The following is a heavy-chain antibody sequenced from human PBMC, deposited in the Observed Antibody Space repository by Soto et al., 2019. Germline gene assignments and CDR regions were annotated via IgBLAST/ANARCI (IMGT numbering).Heavy chain of an antibody. CDR3: TGGYCIGATCYTGYFQH. D-gene: IGHD2-15*01. V-gene: IGHV3-73*02. Sequence: EVQLVQSGGGLVQPGGSLKLSCAASGFTFSGSTVHWVRQASGEALQWVGRIRSKANDYATTYIASVKGRLTISRDDSRNKAYLQMSHLKTEDTAVYYCTGGYCIGATCYTGYFQHWGQGALVTV. CDR2: IRSKANDYAT. CDR1: GFTFSGST. J-gene: IGHJ1*01.